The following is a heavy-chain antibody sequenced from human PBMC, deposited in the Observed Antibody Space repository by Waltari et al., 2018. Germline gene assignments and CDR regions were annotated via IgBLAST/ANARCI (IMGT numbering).Heavy chain of an antibody. V-gene: IGHV3-48*01. D-gene: IGHD5-12*01. CDR2: ISSSSSTI. J-gene: IGHJ6*04. CDR3: AVVEMATIII. CDR1: GFTFSSYS. Sequence: EVQLVESGGGLVQPGGSLRLSCAASGFTFSSYSMNWVRQAPGKGLEWVSYISSSSSTIYYADSVKGRFTISRDNAKNSLYLQMNSLRAEDTAVYYCAVVEMATIIIWGKGTTVTVSS.